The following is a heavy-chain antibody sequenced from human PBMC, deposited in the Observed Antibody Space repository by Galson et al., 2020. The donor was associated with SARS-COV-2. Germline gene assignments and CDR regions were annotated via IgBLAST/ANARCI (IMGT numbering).Heavy chain of an antibody. D-gene: IGHD6-13*01. J-gene: IGHJ4*02. CDR1: GGTFSSYA. CDR3: ARAMGIAAAGTNLDY. CDR2: SIPIHGIA. Sequence: SVKVSCKASGGTFSSYAISWVRQAPAQGLEWMGGSIPIHGIANYAQKFQGRVTITADKSTSTAYMELSSLRSEDTAVYYCARAMGIAAAGTNLDYWGQGTLVTVSS. V-gene: IGHV1-69*10.